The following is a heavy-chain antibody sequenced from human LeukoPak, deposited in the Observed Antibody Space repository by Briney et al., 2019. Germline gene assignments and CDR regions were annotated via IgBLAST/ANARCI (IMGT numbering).Heavy chain of an antibody. Sequence: HPGGSLRLSCVASGFTFSTYGMRWVRQVPGKGLVWVSRINSDGSSTSYADSVKGRFTISRDNAKNTLYLQMNSLRAEDTAVYYCARVVGDGATYGPFDYWGQGTLVTVSS. CDR2: INSDGSST. CDR3: ARVVGDGATYGPFDY. D-gene: IGHD5-12*01. CDR1: GFTFSTYG. V-gene: IGHV3-74*01. J-gene: IGHJ4*02.